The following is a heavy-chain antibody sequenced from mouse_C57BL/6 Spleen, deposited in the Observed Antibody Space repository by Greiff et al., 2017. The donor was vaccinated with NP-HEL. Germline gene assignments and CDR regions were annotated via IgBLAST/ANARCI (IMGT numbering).Heavy chain of an antibody. Sequence: QVQLQQSGAELARPGASVKLSCKASGYTFTSYGISWVKQRTGQGLEWIGEIYPRSGNTYYNEKFKGKATLTADKSSSTAYMELRSLTSEDSAVYFCARWDYYGSSPNWYFDVWGTGTTVTVSS. CDR1: GYTFTSYG. D-gene: IGHD1-1*01. V-gene: IGHV1-81*01. CDR3: ARWDYYGSSPNWYFDV. J-gene: IGHJ1*03. CDR2: IYPRSGNT.